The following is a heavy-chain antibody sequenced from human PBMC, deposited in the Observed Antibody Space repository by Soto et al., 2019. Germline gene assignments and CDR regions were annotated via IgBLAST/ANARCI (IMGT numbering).Heavy chain of an antibody. CDR3: ARVTVTTFWYFDL. J-gene: IGHJ2*01. CDR1: GGSISSGGYY. CDR2: IYYSGST. V-gene: IGHV4-31*03. Sequence: ASETLSLTCTVSGGSISSGGYYWSWIRQHPGKGLEWIGYIYYSGSTYYNPSLKSRVTISVDTSKNQFSLKLSSVTAADTAVYYCARVTVTTFWYFDLWGRGTLVTVSS. D-gene: IGHD4-17*01.